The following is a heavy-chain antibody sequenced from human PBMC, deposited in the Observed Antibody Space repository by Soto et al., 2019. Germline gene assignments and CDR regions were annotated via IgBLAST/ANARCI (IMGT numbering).Heavy chain of an antibody. V-gene: IGHV3-30*18. CDR3: AKEHSGLYSRHYFDS. Sequence: PGGSLSPSFAASEFTSLTNAIPWARQAPGKGLEWVAVISYDGSDKDYEDSVKGRFTISRDNSKNTLDLEMMSLRADDTAVYYCAKEHSGLYSRHYFDSWGPGTLVTVSS. CDR2: ISYDGSDK. CDR1: EFTSLTNA. J-gene: IGHJ4*02. D-gene: IGHD3-10*02.